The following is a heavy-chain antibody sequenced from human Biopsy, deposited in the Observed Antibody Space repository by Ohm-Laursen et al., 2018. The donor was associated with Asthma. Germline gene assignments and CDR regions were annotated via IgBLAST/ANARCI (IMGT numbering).Heavy chain of an antibody. J-gene: IGHJ1*01. CDR3: ARATYYDILTGYHPFQH. D-gene: IGHD3-9*01. CDR1: GYTFTSYA. V-gene: IGHV7-4-1*02. CDR2: INTNTGNP. Sequence: GSSVKVSCKSSGYTFTSYAMNWVRQAPGQGLEWMGWINTNTGNPTYAQGFTGRFVFSLDTSVSTAYPQISSLKAEDTAVYYCARATYYDILTGYHPFQHWGQGTLVTVSS.